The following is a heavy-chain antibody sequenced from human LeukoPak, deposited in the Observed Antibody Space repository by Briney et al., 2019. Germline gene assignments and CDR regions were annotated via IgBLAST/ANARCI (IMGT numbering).Heavy chain of an antibody. V-gene: IGHV3-9*01. CDR2: ISWNSGSI. CDR3: AKDGTDYGDYAFSWFDP. CDR1: GFTFDDYA. J-gene: IGHJ5*02. D-gene: IGHD4-17*01. Sequence: GRSLRLSCAASGFTFDDYAMHWVRQAPGKGLEWVSGISWNSGSIGYADSVKGRFTISRDNAKNSLYLQINSLRAEDTALYYCAKDGTDYGDYAFSWFDPWGQGTLVTVSS.